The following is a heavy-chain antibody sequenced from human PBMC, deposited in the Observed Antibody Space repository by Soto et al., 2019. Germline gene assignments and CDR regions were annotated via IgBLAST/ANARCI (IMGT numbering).Heavy chain of an antibody. Sequence: PGGTLRLSCEVSGLKFSKFGYGVHWVRQSPGVGLEWLSFISFDRTNTGYADSGNGRFTVSSVNSKNTVFLELNSLRIEVTAVYYCANDQETIRDPVVSGMDVWGQGTTVTVSS. V-gene: IGHV3-30*18. D-gene: IGHD2-21*01. CDR3: ANDQETIRDPVVSGMDV. CDR1: GLKFSKFGYG. CDR2: ISFDRTNT. J-gene: IGHJ6*02.